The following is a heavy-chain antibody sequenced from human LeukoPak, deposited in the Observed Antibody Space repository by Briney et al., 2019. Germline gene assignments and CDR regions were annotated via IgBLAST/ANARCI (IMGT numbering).Heavy chain of an antibody. CDR1: GFTFDDYA. V-gene: IGHV3-43D*03. D-gene: IGHD3-22*01. J-gene: IGHJ4*02. CDR3: AKDSSGYYWDY. CDR2: ISWDGGST. Sequence: PGGSLRLSCAASGFTFDDYAMHWVRQAPGKGLEWVSLISWDGGSTYYADPVKGRFTISRDNSKNSLYLQMNSLRAEDTALYYCAKDSSGYYWDYWGQGTLVTVSS.